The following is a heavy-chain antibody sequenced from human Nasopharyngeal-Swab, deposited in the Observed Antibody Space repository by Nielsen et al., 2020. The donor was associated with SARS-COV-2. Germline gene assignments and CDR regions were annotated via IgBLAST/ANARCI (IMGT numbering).Heavy chain of an antibody. CDR3: ARVAPLSTMVRGVHYGMDV. J-gene: IGHJ6*02. V-gene: IGHV1-18*01. Sequence: ASVKVSCKASGYTFTSYGISWVRQAPGQGLEWMGWISAYNGNTNYAQKLQGRVTMTTDTSTSTAYMELRSLRSDDTAVYYCARVAPLSTMVRGVHYGMDVWGQGTTVTVSS. CDR1: GYTFTSYG. D-gene: IGHD3-10*01. CDR2: ISAYNGNT.